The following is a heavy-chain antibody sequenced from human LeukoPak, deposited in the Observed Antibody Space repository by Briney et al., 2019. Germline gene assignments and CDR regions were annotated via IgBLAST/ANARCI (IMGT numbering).Heavy chain of an antibody. D-gene: IGHD3-16*01. CDR2: ISSSSSYT. CDR1: GFTFSSYA. Sequence: GGSLRLSCAASGFTFSSYAMSWVRQAPGKGLEWVSYISSSSSYTNYADSVKGRFTISRDNAKNSLYLQMNSLRAEDTAVYYCAREGTGGDYWGQGTLVTVSS. J-gene: IGHJ4*02. V-gene: IGHV3-21*05. CDR3: AREGTGGDY.